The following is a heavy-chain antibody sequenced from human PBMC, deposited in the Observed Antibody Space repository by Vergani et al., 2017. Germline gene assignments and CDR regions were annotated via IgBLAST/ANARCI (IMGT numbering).Heavy chain of an antibody. V-gene: IGHV4-38-2*01. CDR2: IHHSGDT. D-gene: IGHD3-10*01. CDR1: DSSIMTNQY. Sequence: QVQLQESGPGLVKPSETLTLTCDVSDSSIMTNQYWGWFRQSPGKGLEWIGCIHHSGDTYYSSSLKRLVSISIVSSSKFSLSLTSLTAADTAIYYCARHRRSGGFFPSSYFYGLDVWGHGTTVTVSS. J-gene: IGHJ6*02. CDR3: ARHRRSGGFFPSSYFYGLDV.